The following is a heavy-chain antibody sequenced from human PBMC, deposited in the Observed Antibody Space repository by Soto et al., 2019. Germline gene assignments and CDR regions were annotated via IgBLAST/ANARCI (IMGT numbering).Heavy chain of an antibody. Sequence: ASVTVSLKATGYTFTRYGISWVRQAPGQGLARMGWISAYNGNTTYAQKLQGRVTMTTDTSTSPAYMELRSLRSDGTAMYYYAREACTKFVCKNWCYNVYGTQDWRQG. CDR1: GYTFTRYG. CDR3: AREACTKFVCKNWCYNVYGTQD. V-gene: IGHV1-18*04. CDR2: ISAYNGNT. D-gene: IGHD2-8*01. J-gene: IGHJ6*01.